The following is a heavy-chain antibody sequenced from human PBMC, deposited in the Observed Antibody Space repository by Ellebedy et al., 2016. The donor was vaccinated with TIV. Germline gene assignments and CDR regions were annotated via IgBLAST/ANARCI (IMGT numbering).Heavy chain of an antibody. CDR3: AGGDGYKSEDAFDV. Sequence: ASVKVSCKASGGTFSSYAISWVRQAPGQGLEWMGGIIPTLGTPSYAQKFQGRVTINADELTTTAYMELNSLTSEDTAIYYCAGGDGYKSEDAFDVWGQGTMVSVAS. D-gene: IGHD5-24*01. CDR2: IIPTLGTP. V-gene: IGHV1-69*13. CDR1: GGTFSSYA. J-gene: IGHJ3*01.